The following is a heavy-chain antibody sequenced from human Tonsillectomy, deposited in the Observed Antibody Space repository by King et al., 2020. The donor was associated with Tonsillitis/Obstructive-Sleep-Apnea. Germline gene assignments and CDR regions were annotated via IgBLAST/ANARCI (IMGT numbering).Heavy chain of an antibody. CDR3: ARQSRHYWDFDH. Sequence: QLVQSGAEVKKPGASVKFSCKASGYTLTGYYMHWGRQAPGQGLEWKGWINPNSGGTNFAQKFQGWVTMTRDTSISTAYMELSSLRSDDTAVYFCARQSRHYWDFDHWGQGTLVTVSS. D-gene: IGHD2-8*02. CDR2: INPNSGGT. CDR1: GYTLTGYY. J-gene: IGHJ4*02. V-gene: IGHV1-2*04.